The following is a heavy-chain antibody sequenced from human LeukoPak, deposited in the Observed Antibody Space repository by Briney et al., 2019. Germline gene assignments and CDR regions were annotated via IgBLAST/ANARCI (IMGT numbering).Heavy chain of an antibody. J-gene: IGHJ6*03. D-gene: IGHD3-3*01. CDR3: GRAITIFDYYYMDV. CDR2: MNPKSGNT. CDR1: GDTFTTYD. V-gene: IGHV1-8*01. Sequence: ASVKVSCKASGDTFTTYDINWVRQAPGQGLEWMGWMNPKSGNTVYAQKFQGRVIMTRDTSKSTAYIELSSLRSEDTAVYYCGRAITIFDYYYMDVWGKGSTVTVSS.